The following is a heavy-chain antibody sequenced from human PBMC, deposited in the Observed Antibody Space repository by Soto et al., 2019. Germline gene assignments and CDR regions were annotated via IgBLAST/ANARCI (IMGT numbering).Heavy chain of an antibody. Sequence: QVQLVQSGDEVKKPGASVKVSCKASGYTFTSYGISCVRQATGQGLEWMGWISAYNGNTNYAQKLQGRVTMTTATAASTAYMELRSLRSDVTAVYSWASWDSTYGDYYLGYWGQGTLVTV. V-gene: IGHV1-18*01. D-gene: IGHD4-17*01. CDR1: GYTFTSYG. CDR3: ASWDSTYGDYYLGY. CDR2: ISAYNGNT. J-gene: IGHJ4*02.